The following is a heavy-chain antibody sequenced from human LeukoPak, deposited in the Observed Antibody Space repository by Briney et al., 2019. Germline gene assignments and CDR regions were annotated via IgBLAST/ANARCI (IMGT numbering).Heavy chain of an antibody. D-gene: IGHD6-13*01. CDR2: INHSGST. Sequence: SETLSLTYAVCGGSFSGYYWSWIRQPPGKGLEWIGEINHSGSTNYNPSLKSRVTISVDTSKNQFSLKLSSVTAADTAVYYCARRASDSNTFDYWGQGTLVTVSS. CDR1: GGSFSGYY. V-gene: IGHV4-34*01. CDR3: ARRASDSNTFDY. J-gene: IGHJ4*02.